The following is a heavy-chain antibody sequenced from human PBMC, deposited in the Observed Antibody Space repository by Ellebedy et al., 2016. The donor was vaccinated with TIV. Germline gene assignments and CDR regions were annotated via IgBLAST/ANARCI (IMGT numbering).Heavy chain of an antibody. CDR1: GASLRSYY. J-gene: IGHJ4*02. Sequence: SETLSLTCAVYGASLRSYYWSWIRQSPGKGLEWIGEISHSGGTKYNPSLNSRVTLSLDASNHQFSLRRSSVTAAETAVYYCAAQTWNYYNWGPGTLVTVSS. CDR3: AAQTWNYYN. V-gene: IGHV4-34*01. CDR2: ISHSGGT. D-gene: IGHD1-7*01.